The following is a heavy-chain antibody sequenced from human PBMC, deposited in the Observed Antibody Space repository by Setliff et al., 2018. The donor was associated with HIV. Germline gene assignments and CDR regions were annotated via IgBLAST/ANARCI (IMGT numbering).Heavy chain of an antibody. Sequence: PSETLSLTCSVSGGSVSSGGYYWSWIRQFPGKGLEWIGNIYYSGSTYYNPSLKSRVTISVDTSKNQFSLKLGSVTAADTAVYYCARPVEMANREFDYWGQGTLVTVSS. CDR2: IYYSGST. J-gene: IGHJ4*02. CDR3: ARPVEMANREFDY. D-gene: IGHD1-26*01. CDR1: GGSVSSGGYY. V-gene: IGHV4-39*01.